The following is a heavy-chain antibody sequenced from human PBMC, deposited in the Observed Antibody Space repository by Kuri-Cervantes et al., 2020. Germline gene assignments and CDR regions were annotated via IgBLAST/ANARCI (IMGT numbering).Heavy chain of an antibody. V-gene: IGHV4-34*01. Sequence: GSLRLSCAVFGGSFSDYFWTWIRQTPGMGLEWIGEINHRGRTNYNPSLKSRVTISVDTSKNQFSLKLSSVTAADTAVYYCARVRVRYFDWFSPHDYYYGMDVWGQGTTVTVSS. CDR1: GGSFSDYF. CDR3: ARVRVRYFDWFSPHDYYYGMDV. D-gene: IGHD3-9*01. J-gene: IGHJ6*02. CDR2: INHRGRT.